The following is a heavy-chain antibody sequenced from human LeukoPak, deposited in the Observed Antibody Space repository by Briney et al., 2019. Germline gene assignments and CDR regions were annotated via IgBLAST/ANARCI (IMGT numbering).Heavy chain of an antibody. D-gene: IGHD6-13*01. Sequence: PSETLSLTCTVSGGSISSSSYYWGWIRQPPGKGLEWIGSIYYSGSTYYNPSLKSRVTISVDTSKNQFSLKLSSVTAADTAVYYCARHGPRSSWYGFYYYYGMDVWGQGTTVTVSS. CDR1: GGSISSSSYY. CDR3: ARHGPRSSWYGFYYYYGMDV. J-gene: IGHJ6*02. V-gene: IGHV4-39*01. CDR2: IYYSGST.